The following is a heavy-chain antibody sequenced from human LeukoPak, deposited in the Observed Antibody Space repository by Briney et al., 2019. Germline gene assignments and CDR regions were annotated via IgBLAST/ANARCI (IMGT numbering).Heavy chain of an antibody. J-gene: IGHJ4*02. CDR1: GFTFSSYW. Sequence: GGSLRLSCAASGFTFSSYWMSWVRQAPGKGLEWVANIKQDGSEKYYVDSVKGRFTISRDNAKNSLCLQMNSLRAEDTAGYYCARDPAYSSSVFDYWGQGTLVTVSS. D-gene: IGHD6-6*01. CDR3: ARDPAYSSSVFDY. CDR2: IKQDGSEK. V-gene: IGHV3-7*01.